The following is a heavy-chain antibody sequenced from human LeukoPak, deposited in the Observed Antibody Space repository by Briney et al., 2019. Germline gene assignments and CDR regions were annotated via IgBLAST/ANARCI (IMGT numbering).Heavy chain of an antibody. J-gene: IGHJ4*02. V-gene: IGHV3-21*01. Sequence: KAGGSLRLSCAASGFTFSNYAMTWVRQAPGKGLEWVSSISSSSSYIYYADSVKGRFTISRDNAKNSLYLQMNGLRAEDTAVYYCARVVGYSYGNDYWGQGTLVTVSS. D-gene: IGHD5-18*01. CDR2: ISSSSSYI. CDR3: ARVVGYSYGNDY. CDR1: GFTFSNYA.